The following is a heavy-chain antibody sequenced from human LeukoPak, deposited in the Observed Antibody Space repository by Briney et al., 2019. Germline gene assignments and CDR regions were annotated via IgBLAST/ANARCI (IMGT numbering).Heavy chain of an antibody. CDR2: INHSGST. CDR3: ARGDGPDY. J-gene: IGHJ4*02. Sequence: SETLSLTCAVYGGSFSGYYWSWIRQPPGKGLEWIGEINHSGSTNYNPSLKSRVTISVDTSKNQFSLKLSSVTAADTAVYYCARGDGPDYWGQGTLVTVSS. CDR1: GGSFSGYY. V-gene: IGHV4-34*01.